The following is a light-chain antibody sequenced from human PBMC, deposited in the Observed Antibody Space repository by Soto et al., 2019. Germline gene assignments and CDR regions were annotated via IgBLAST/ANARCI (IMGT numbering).Light chain of an antibody. CDR1: QSISTY. Sequence: DIQMTQSPSSLSASVGDRVTITCRASQSISTYLNWYQQKPGKAPKLLISAASSLQSGVPSRFSSSGSGTDFTLTISSLQAEDSATYHCQQSYTTPLTFGGGTKVEIK. CDR2: AAS. J-gene: IGKJ4*01. V-gene: IGKV1-39*01. CDR3: QQSYTTPLT.